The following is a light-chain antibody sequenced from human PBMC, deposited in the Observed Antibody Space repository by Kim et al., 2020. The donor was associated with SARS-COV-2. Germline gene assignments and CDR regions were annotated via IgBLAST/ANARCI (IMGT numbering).Light chain of an antibody. CDR1: TPNIGRDY. V-gene: IGLV1-47*01. J-gene: IGLJ1*01. CDR3: AAWDDSLSGRV. Sequence: GQGVTMSCSGSTPNIGRDYVSWYQQLPGTAPKLLIYSNNQRPSGVPDRFSGSKSGTSASLAISELRSEDEADYYCAAWDDSLSGRVFGTGTRSPS. CDR2: SNN.